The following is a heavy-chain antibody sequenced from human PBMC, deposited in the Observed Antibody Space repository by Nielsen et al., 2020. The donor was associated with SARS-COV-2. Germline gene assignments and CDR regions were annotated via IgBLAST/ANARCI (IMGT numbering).Heavy chain of an antibody. J-gene: IGHJ4*02. D-gene: IGHD1-20*01. V-gene: IGHV3-74*01. Sequence: GGSLRLSCAASGFTFSSYWMHWGRQAPGKGLVWVSRINSDGSSTSYADSVKGRFTISGDNAKNTLYLQMNSLRAEDTAVYYCARGAWITGIDYWGQGTLVTVSS. CDR1: GFTFSSYW. CDR2: INSDGSST. CDR3: ARGAWITGIDY.